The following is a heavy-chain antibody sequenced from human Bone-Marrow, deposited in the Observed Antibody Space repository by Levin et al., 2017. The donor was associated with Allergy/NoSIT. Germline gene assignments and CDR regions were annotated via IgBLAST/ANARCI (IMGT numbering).Heavy chain of an antibody. V-gene: IGHV2-5*02. CDR2: IYWDDET. J-gene: IGHJ4*02. D-gene: IGHD3-10*01. CDR1: GFSLSTDGVG. CDR3: VFGSGTFGL. Sequence: SGPTLVKPTQTLTLTCTCSGFSLSTDGVGVGWIRQSPGKALEWLALIYWDDETRYSPSLKSRPTITKDTSKKQVVLTMSNMDPVDTATDYCVFGSGTFGLWGQGTLVTVSP.